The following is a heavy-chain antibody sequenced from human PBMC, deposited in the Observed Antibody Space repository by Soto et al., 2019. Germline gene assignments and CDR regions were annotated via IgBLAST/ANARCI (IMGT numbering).Heavy chain of an antibody. CDR2: IYHSGST. J-gene: IGHJ6*03. CDR3: ARVGVVVPAAMRYYYYMDV. Sequence: PSETLSLTCAVSSGSISSSDWWSWVRQPPGKGLEWIGEIYHSGSTNYNPSLKSRVTISVDKSKNQFSLKLSSVTAADTAVYYCARVGVVVPAAMRYYYYMDVWGKGTTVTVSS. CDR1: SGSISSSDW. V-gene: IGHV4-4*02. D-gene: IGHD2-2*01.